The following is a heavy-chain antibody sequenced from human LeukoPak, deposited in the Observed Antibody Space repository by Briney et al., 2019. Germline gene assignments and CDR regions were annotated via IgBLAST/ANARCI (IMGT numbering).Heavy chain of an antibody. J-gene: IGHJ4*02. D-gene: IGHD3-22*01. CDR2: ISSSSSYI. CDR1: GFTVSSNY. Sequence: GGSLRLSCAASGFTVSSNYMSWVRQAPGKGLEWVSSISSSSSYIYYADSVKGRFTISRDNAKNSLSLQMNSLRAEDTAVYYCARAHSRPGNYYDSSGYYGYWGQGTLVTVSS. V-gene: IGHV3-21*01. CDR3: ARAHSRPGNYYDSSGYYGY.